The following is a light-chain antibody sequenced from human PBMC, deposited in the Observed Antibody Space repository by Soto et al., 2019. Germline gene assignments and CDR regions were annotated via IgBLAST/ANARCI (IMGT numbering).Light chain of an antibody. V-gene: IGKV3-20*01. CDR1: QSVSSNF. J-gene: IGKJ5*01. CDR2: GAS. CDR3: QQYDNSPIT. Sequence: EIVLTQSPCTLSFSPWERSALSCMASQSVSSNFLAWYQEKPGQAPRLLIYGASSRATGIPDRFSGTGSETDFTLTISRLEPEDFAVYYCQQYDNSPITFGQGTRLEI.